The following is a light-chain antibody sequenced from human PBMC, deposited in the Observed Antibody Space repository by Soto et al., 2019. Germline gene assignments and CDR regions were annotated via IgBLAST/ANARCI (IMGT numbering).Light chain of an antibody. CDR1: QSVGSK. V-gene: IGKV3-15*01. Sequence: EIVMPQSPATLSVSPGERATLSCRASQSVGSKLAWYQQKPGQAPRLLIYGASTRATGIPARFSGSGSGTEFTLTINSLQSEDFATYYCQQSYRIPPWTFDQGTKVDIK. J-gene: IGKJ1*01. CDR2: GAS. CDR3: QQSYRIPPWT.